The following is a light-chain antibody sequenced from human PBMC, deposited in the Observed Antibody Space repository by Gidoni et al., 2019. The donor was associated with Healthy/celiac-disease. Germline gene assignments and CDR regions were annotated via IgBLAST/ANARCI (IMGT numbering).Light chain of an antibody. V-gene: IGKV1-9*01. CDR1: QGISSY. CDR3: QQLNSYPPGLT. CDR2: AAS. J-gene: IGKJ4*01. Sequence: DIQLTQSPSFLSASVGDRVTITCRASQGISSYLAWYQQKPGKAPKLLIYAASTLQSGVPSRFSGSGSGTEFTLTISSLQPEDFATCYCQQLNSYPPGLTFGGGTKVEIK.